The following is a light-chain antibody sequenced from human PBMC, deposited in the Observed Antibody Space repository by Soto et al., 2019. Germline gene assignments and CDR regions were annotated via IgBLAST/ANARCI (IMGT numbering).Light chain of an antibody. Sequence: EIVMTQSPATLSVSPGERATLSCRASQSVSSNLAWYQQKPGQAPRLLIYGASTRATGIPARFSGSGSGTEFTLTISSLQSEDFAVYYCQQYNNRPPQTFGQGTKVAIK. J-gene: IGKJ1*01. CDR1: QSVSSN. V-gene: IGKV3-15*01. CDR3: QQYNNRPPQT. CDR2: GAS.